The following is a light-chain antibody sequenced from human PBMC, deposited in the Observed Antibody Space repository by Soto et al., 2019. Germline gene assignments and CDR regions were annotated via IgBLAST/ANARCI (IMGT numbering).Light chain of an antibody. CDR1: QGIRND. CDR3: QQNYSPPPVT. Sequence: IQLTQSPSSLSASVGDRVTITCRASQGIRNDLGWYQQKPGKAPKLLIYAASSLQSGVPSRFSGSGSGTDFTLTISSLQPEDFATYYCQQNYSPPPVTFGQGTRLEIK. CDR2: AAS. V-gene: IGKV1-39*01. J-gene: IGKJ5*01.